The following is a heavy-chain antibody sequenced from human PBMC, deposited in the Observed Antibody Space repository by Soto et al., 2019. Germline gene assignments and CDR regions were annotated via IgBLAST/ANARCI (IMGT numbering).Heavy chain of an antibody. CDR2: IHYSGST. V-gene: IGHV4-31*02. J-gene: IGHJ4*02. CDR1: GGSISSIGNYY. Sequence: PSQTLSLTCAVSGGSISSIGNYYWSWIRQQPGKGLEWIGHIHYSGSTYYNPSLKSRVTISVDTSKNQFSLKLSSVTAADTAVYYCAREADSSVYYFDNWGQGAQVTVSS. D-gene: IGHD3-22*01. CDR3: AREADSSVYYFDN.